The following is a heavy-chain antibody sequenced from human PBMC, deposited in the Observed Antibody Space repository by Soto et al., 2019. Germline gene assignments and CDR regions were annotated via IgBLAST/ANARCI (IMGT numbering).Heavy chain of an antibody. CDR2: INSDGSST. CDR3: AIFQSGFRMVDY. D-gene: IGHD2-15*01. CDR1: GFTFSSYW. V-gene: IGHV3-74*01. J-gene: IGHJ4*02. Sequence: PGGSLRLSCAASGFTFSSYWMHWVRQAPGKGLVWVSRINSDGSSTSYADSVKGRFTISRDNAKNTLYLQMNSLRAEDTAVYYCAIFQSGFRMVDYWGQGTLVTVSS.